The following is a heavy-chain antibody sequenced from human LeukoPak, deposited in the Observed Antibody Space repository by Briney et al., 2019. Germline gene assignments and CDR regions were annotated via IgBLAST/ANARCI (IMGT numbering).Heavy chain of an antibody. V-gene: IGHV4-59*10. CDR3: ARDRAEFSGSSLFYYYYYYMDV. CDR1: GGSFSGYY. D-gene: IGHD3-10*01. J-gene: IGHJ6*03. Sequence: SETLSLTCAVYGGSFSGYYWSWIRQPPGKGLEWIGRIYTSGSTNYNPSLKSRVTMSVDTSKNQFSLKLSSVTAADTAVYYCARDRAEFSGSSLFYYYYYYMDVWGKGTTVTISS. CDR2: IYTSGST.